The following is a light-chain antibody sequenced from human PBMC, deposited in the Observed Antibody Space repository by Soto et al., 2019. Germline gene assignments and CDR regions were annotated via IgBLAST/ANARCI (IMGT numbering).Light chain of an antibody. CDR2: KAS. CDR1: HTISTW. V-gene: IGKV1-5*03. Sequence: DIQMTQSPSTLSASVGDRVTITCRASHTISTWLAWYQQKPGKAPKLLIYKASSLESGVPSRFSGSGSGTEFTLTISSLQPDDFATYYCQQYNSYSPWAFGQGTKVEVK. J-gene: IGKJ1*01. CDR3: QQYNSYSPWA.